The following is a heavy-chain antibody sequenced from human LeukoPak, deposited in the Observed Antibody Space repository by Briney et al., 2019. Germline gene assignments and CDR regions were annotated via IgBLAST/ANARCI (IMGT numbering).Heavy chain of an antibody. V-gene: IGHV1-2*02. D-gene: IGHD2-15*01. CDR2: INPNSGGT. CDR3: ARDHCNGGSCYFTLGY. Sequence: ASVKVSCKASGYTFTGYYMHWVRQAPGQGLEWMGWINPNSGGTNYAQKFQGRVTMTRDTSISTAYMELSRLRSDDTAVYYCARDHCNGGSCYFTLGYWGQGTLVTVSS. J-gene: IGHJ4*02. CDR1: GYTFTGYY.